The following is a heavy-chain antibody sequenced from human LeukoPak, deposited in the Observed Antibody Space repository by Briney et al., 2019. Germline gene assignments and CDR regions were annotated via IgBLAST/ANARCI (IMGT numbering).Heavy chain of an antibody. CDR3: ARGRTGVVVVPAARYYMDV. J-gene: IGHJ6*03. CDR2: INHSGST. D-gene: IGHD2-2*01. V-gene: IGHV4-34*01. Sequence: SETLSLTCAVYGGSFSGYYWSWIRQPPGKGLEWIGEINHSGSTNYNPSLKSRVTISVDTSKNQFSLKLSSVAAADTAVYYCARGRTGVVVVPAARYYMDVWGKGTTVTVSS. CDR1: GGSFSGYY.